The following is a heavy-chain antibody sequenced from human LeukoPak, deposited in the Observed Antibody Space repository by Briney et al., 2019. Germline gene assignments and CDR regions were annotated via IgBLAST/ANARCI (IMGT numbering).Heavy chain of an antibody. CDR3: ARALGYVAARLYYFDY. CDR2: INHSGST. Sequence: SETLSLTCAVYGGSFSGYYRSWIRQPPGKGLEWIGEINHSGSTNYNPSLKSRVTISVDTSKNQFSLKLSSVTAADTAVYYCARALGYVAARLYYFDYWGQGTLVTVSS. V-gene: IGHV4-34*01. CDR1: GGSFSGYY. J-gene: IGHJ4*02. D-gene: IGHD6-6*01.